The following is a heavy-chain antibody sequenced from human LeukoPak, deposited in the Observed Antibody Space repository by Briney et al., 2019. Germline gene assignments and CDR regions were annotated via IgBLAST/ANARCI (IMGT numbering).Heavy chain of an antibody. CDR3: ARVNYCGGDCYSFDY. J-gene: IGHJ4*02. V-gene: IGHV4-31*03. D-gene: IGHD2-21*02. CDR1: GGSISSGGYY. CDR2: IYYSGST. Sequence: PSETLSLTCTVSGGSISSGGYYWSWIRQHPGKGLEWIGYIYYSGSTYYNPSLKSRVTISVDTSKNQFSLKLSSVTAADTAVYYCARVNYCGGDCYSFDYWGQGTLVTVSS.